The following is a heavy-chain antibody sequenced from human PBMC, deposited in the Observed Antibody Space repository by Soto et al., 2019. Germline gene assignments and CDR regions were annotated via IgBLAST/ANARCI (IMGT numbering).Heavy chain of an antibody. CDR2: IYYSGST. CDR1: GDSISSSSFY. CDR3: ARPLWFGKLFWFDP. Sequence: QLQLQESGPGLVKPSETLSLTCTVSGDSISSSSFYWGWIRQPPGKGLEWIGSIYYSGSTYYNPSLKSRVTISVDTSKNQFSLKLSSVTAADTAVYYCARPLWFGKLFWFDPWGQGTLVTVSS. V-gene: IGHV4-39*01. J-gene: IGHJ5*02. D-gene: IGHD3-10*01.